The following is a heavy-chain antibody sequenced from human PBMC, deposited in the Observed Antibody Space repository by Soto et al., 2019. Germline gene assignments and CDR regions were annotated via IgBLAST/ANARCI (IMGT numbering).Heavy chain of an antibody. D-gene: IGHD5-18*01. CDR1: GGSISSSSYY. V-gene: IGHV4-39*01. J-gene: IGHJ5*02. CDR3: ARYSYANNWFDP. Sequence: NPSETLSLTCTVSGGSISSSSYYWGWIRQPPGKGLEWIGSIYYSGSTYYNPSLKSRVTISVDTSKNQFSLKLSSVTAADTAVYYCARYSYANNWFDPWGQGTLVTVSS. CDR2: IYYSGST.